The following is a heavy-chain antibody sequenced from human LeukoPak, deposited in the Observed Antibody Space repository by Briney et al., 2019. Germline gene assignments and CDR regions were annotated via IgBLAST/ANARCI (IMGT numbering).Heavy chain of an antibody. J-gene: IGHJ4*02. CDR3: AKDGSHRWGATMGCFDY. D-gene: IGHD1-26*01. CDR2: ISSSGSTI. V-gene: IGHV3-11*01. Sequence: GGSLRLSCAASGFTFSDYYMSWIRQAPGKGLEWVSYISSSGSTIYYADSVKGRFTISRDNAKNSLYLQMNSLRAEDMALYYCAKDGSHRWGATMGCFDYWGQGTLVTVSS. CDR1: GFTFSDYY.